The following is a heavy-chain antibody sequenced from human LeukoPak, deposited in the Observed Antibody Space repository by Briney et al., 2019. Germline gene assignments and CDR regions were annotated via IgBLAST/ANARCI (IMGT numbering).Heavy chain of an antibody. CDR3: ARGKGSYDFWSGYYMDWFDP. CDR2: MNPNSSNT. J-gene: IGHJ5*02. V-gene: IGHV1-8*01. Sequence: ASVKVSCKASGYTFTSYDINWVRQATGQGLEWMGWMNPNSSNTGYAQKFQGRVTMTRNTSISTAYMELSSLRSEDTAVYYCARGKGSYDFWSGYYMDWFDPWGQGTLVTVSS. D-gene: IGHD3-3*01. CDR1: GYTFTSYD.